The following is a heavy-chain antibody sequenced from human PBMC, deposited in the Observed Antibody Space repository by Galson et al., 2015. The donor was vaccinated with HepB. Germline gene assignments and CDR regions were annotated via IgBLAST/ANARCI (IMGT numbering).Heavy chain of an antibody. V-gene: IGHV1-18*04. CDR1: GYTFTSYG. Sequence: SVKVSCKASGYTFTSYGISWVRQAPGQGLEWMGWISAYNGNTNYAQKLQGRVTMTTDTSTSTAYMELRSLRSDDTAVYYCAREHIEYSSLGPYYYYGMDVWGQGTTVTVSS. D-gene: IGHD6-6*01. J-gene: IGHJ6*02. CDR3: AREHIEYSSLGPYYYYGMDV. CDR2: ISAYNGNT.